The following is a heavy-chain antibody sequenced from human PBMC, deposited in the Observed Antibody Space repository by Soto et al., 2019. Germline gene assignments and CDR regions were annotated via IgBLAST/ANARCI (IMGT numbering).Heavy chain of an antibody. CDR3: ARMATFGSLNWFDP. CDR2: MNPGSGDT. D-gene: IGHD3-16*01. Sequence: ASVKVSCKTSGYSFTNNDVTWVRQATGQGLEWMGWMNPGSGDTGYAQKFRGRVTMTRDISIATAYMELSGLTSDDTAIYYCARMATFGSLNWFDPWGQGTLVTVSS. V-gene: IGHV1-8*01. J-gene: IGHJ5*02. CDR1: GYSFTNND.